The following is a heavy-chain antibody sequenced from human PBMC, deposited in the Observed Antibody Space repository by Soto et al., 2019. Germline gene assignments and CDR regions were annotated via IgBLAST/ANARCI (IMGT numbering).Heavy chain of an antibody. J-gene: IGHJ4*02. D-gene: IGHD5-12*01. CDR3: VRVVAIPGYPDN. Sequence: QVQLMQSGAEVRQPASSVKVSCKTSGGTFSSYAISWVRQAPGQGLEWMGGIVPIVDTSTYAQKFQGRVTITADESTSTVYMEVSSLRSDDTAVYYCVRVVAIPGYPDNWGQGTLVTVSS. V-gene: IGHV1-69*12. CDR2: IVPIVDTS. CDR1: GGTFSSYA.